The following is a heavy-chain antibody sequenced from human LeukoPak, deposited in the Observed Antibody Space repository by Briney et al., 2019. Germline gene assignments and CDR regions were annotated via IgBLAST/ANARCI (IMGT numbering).Heavy chain of an antibody. Sequence: GGSLRLSCAASGFTFSYHSMHWVRQAPGKGLDWVAFIDGSRCHVYYAESMEGRFTISRDNAKNSLFLQMNSLRAEDTAVYYCARDFRTQLDGYSPPYHFDYWGQGTLVTVSS. D-gene: IGHD5-24*01. CDR3: ARDFRTQLDGYSPPYHFDY. CDR1: GFTFSYHS. J-gene: IGHJ4*02. V-gene: IGHV3-21*01. CDR2: IDGSRCHV.